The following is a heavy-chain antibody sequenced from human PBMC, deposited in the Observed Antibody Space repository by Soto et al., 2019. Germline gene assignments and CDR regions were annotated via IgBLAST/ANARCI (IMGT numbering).Heavy chain of an antibody. V-gene: IGHV4-59*08. Sequence: QVQLQESGPGLVKPSETLSLTCTVSGGSISSYYWSWIRQPPGKGLEWIGYIYYSGSTNYNPSLKSRVTISVDTSKNQFSLKLSSVTAADTAVYYCARRYGDGFDIWGQGKMVTVSS. D-gene: IGHD1-20*01. J-gene: IGHJ3*02. CDR1: GGSISSYY. CDR2: IYYSGST. CDR3: ARRYGDGFDI.